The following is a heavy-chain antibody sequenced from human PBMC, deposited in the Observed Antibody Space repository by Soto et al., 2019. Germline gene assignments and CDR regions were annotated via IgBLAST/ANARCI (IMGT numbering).Heavy chain of an antibody. CDR2: IVVGSGNT. CDR3: AANVYRGIVGATSLDY. CDR1: GFTFTSSA. J-gene: IGHJ4*02. Sequence: GASVKVSCKASGFTFTSSAVQWVRQARGQRLEWIGWIVVGSGNTNYAQKFQERVTITRDMSTSTAYMELSSLRSEDTAVYYCAANVYRGIVGATSLDYWGQGTPVTVSS. V-gene: IGHV1-58*01. D-gene: IGHD1-26*01.